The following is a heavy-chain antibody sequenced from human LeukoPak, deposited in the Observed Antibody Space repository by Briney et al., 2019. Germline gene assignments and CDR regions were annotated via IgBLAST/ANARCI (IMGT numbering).Heavy chain of an antibody. CDR3: AREKWELLPVYYYYGMDV. CDR1: GGSISSSSYY. Sequence: PSETLSLTCTVSGGSISSSSYYWGWIRQPPGKGLEWIGSIYYSGSTYYNPSLKSRVTISVDTSKNQFSLKLSSVTAADTAVYYCAREKWELLPVYYYYGMDVWGQGTTVTVSS. J-gene: IGHJ6*02. CDR2: IYYSGST. D-gene: IGHD1-26*01. V-gene: IGHV4-39*07.